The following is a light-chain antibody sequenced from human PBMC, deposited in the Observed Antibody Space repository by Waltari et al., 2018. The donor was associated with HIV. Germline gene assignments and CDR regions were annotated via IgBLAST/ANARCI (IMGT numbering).Light chain of an antibody. V-gene: IGLV2-8*01. CDR3: NSYAGSNNWV. CDR1: SSDVGGSKY. CDR2: EVN. Sequence: QSALTQPPSASGSPGQSVTISCTGTSSDVGGSKYVSWYQQHPGKAPKLMIYEVNKRPSGVPDRVDGSKSANTASLTVSGLQADDEADYYCNSYAGSNNWVFGGGTKLTGL. J-gene: IGLJ3*02.